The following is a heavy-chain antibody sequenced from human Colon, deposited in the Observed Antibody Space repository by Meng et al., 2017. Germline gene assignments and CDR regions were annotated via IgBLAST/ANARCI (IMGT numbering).Heavy chain of an antibody. V-gene: IGHV3-23*01. J-gene: IGHJ4*02. CDR3: AKDPEPQIRHPSIFDY. CDR1: EFTFSSYA. CDR2: ISGSGGST. Sequence: GGSLRLSCAASEFTFSSYAMSWVRQAPGKGLEWVSAISGSGGSTYYADSVKGRFTISRDNSKNTLYLQMNSLRAEDTAVYYCAKDPEPQIRHPSIFDYWGQGTLVTVSS. D-gene: IGHD2/OR15-2a*01.